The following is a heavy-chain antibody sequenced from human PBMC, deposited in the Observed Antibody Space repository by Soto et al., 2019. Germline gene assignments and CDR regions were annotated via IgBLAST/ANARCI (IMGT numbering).Heavy chain of an antibody. CDR1: GFSFSGFA. J-gene: IGHJ4*02. Sequence: GGSLRLSCVASGFSFSGFAMQWVRQAPGKGLEWVAVTSYDGSSEKYADSVKGRFTISRDNSKNTMYLQMNSLRAEDTAVYYCVRDPSSVTTRRLDYWGQGTLVTVSS. D-gene: IGHD1-1*01. V-gene: IGHV3-30-3*01. CDR2: TSYDGSSE. CDR3: VRDPSSVTTRRLDY.